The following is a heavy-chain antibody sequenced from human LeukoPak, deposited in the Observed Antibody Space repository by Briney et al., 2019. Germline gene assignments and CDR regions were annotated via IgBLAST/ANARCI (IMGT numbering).Heavy chain of an antibody. D-gene: IGHD3-10*01. CDR2: IIPIFGTA. CDR3: ARAGEGPITMVRGVVYYYGMDV. Sequence: SVKVSCKASGGTFSSYAISWVRQAPGQELEWMGGIIPIFGTANYAQKFQGRVTITADESTSTAYMGLSSLRSEDTAVYYCARAGEGPITMVRGVVYYYGMDVWGKGTTVTVSS. V-gene: IGHV1-69*13. CDR1: GGTFSSYA. J-gene: IGHJ6*04.